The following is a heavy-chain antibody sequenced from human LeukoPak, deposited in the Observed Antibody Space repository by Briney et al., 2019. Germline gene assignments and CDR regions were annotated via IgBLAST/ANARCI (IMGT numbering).Heavy chain of an antibody. D-gene: IGHD1-26*01. CDR1: AFTLSSYA. CDR2: ISDSDRST. CDR3: AKGSGSYCSDY. J-gene: IGHJ4*02. Sequence: GGSLRLSCAASAFTLSSYAMSWVRQAPGKGLEWVSAISDSDRSTYYADSVKGRFTITRDNSKNTLYLQMNSLGAEDTAVYYCAKGSGSYCSDYWGRGTLVTVSS. V-gene: IGHV3-23*01.